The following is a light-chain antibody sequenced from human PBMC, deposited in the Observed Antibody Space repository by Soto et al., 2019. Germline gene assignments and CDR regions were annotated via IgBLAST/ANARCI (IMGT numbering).Light chain of an antibody. CDR1: QSVSSGY. Sequence: EIVLTQSPGTLSLSPGERATLSCRASQSVSSGYLAWYQHKPGQAPRLLIYDASSRATGIPDGFSGSGSGTDFTLTISILEPEVFAVYYCQQYGSSPAFGGGTKVEIK. J-gene: IGKJ4*01. CDR3: QQYGSSPA. CDR2: DAS. V-gene: IGKV3-20*01.